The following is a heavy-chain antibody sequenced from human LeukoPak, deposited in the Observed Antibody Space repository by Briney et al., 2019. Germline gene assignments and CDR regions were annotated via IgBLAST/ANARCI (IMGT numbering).Heavy chain of an antibody. CDR2: INPNSGGT. V-gene: IGHV1-2*02. J-gene: IGHJ5*02. D-gene: IGHD2-8*01. CDR1: GYTFTGYY. CDR3: ARGVEYCTNGVCYANWFDP. Sequence: GASVNVSCKASGYTFTGYYMHWVRQAPGQGLEWMGWINPNSGGTNYAQKFQGRVTMTRDTSISTAYMELSRLRSDDTAVYYCARGVEYCTNGVCYANWFDPWGQGTLVTVSS.